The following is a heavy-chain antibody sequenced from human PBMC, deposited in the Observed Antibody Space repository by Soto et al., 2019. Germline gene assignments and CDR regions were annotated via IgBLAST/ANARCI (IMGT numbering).Heavy chain of an antibody. D-gene: IGHD3-22*01. CDR1: GGSISGYY. CDR3: ARQHYSDNSRIW. CDR2: IYHSGST. J-gene: IGHJ4*02. Sequence: SETLSLTCTVSGGSISGYYWSWIRQPPGKGLEWIGYIYHSGSTYYNPSLKSRVTISIDTSKNQFTLSLSSVTAADTAVYYCARQHYSDNSRIWWGQGTLVTVSS. V-gene: IGHV4-59*04.